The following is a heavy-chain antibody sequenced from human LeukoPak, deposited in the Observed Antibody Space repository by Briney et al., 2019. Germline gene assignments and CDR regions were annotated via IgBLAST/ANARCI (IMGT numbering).Heavy chain of an antibody. CDR2: IYYSGST. CDR3: ARGVPIVGATTLDY. V-gene: IGHV4-59*01. CDR1: GGSISSYY. J-gene: IGHJ4*02. D-gene: IGHD1-26*01. Sequence: KPSETLSLTCTVSGGSISSYYWSWIRQPPGKGLEWIGYIYYSGSTNYSPSLKSRVTISVDTSKNQFSLKLSSVTAADTAVYYCARGVPIVGATTLDYWGQGTLVTVSS.